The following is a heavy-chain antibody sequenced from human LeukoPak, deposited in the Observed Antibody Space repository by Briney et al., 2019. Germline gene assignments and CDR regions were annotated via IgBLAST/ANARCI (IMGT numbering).Heavy chain of an antibody. CDR1: GFTFSSYW. V-gene: IGHV3-7*01. CDR2: IKQDGSEK. J-gene: IGHJ4*02. CDR3: AREDSSGFGLLDY. D-gene: IGHD3-22*01. Sequence: GGSLRLSCAASGFTFSSYWMSWVRQAPGRGLEWVANIKQDGSEKYYVDSVKGRFTISRDNAKNSLYLQMNSLRAEDTAVYYCAREDSSGFGLLDYWGQGTLVTVSS.